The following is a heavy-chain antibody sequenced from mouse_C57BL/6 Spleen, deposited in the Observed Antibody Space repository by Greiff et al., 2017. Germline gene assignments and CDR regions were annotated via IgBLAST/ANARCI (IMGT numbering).Heavy chain of an antibody. CDR2: INPGSGGT. V-gene: IGHV1-54*01. J-gene: IGHJ2*01. Sequence: QVQLQQSGAELVRPGTSVKVSCKASGYAFTNYLIEWVKQRPGQGLEWIGVINPGSGGTNYNEKFKGKATLTADKSSSTAYMQLSSLTSEDSAVYFCARGGYYYGDDWGQGTTLTVSS. CDR3: ARGGYYYGDD. CDR1: GYAFTNYL. D-gene: IGHD3-1*01.